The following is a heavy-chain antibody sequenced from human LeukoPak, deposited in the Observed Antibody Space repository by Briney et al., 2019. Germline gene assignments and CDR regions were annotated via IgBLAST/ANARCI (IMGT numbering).Heavy chain of an antibody. Sequence: GASVKVSCKASGYTFTSYAISWVRQAPGQGLEWMGWISGYNGNTIYAQRLQGRVTMTTDTSTTTVYMELRSLRSDDTAVYYCARVELIAAAATADYWGQGTQVTVSS. CDR2: ISGYNGNT. D-gene: IGHD6-13*01. CDR3: ARVELIAAAATADY. V-gene: IGHV1-18*01. CDR1: GYTFTSYA. J-gene: IGHJ4*02.